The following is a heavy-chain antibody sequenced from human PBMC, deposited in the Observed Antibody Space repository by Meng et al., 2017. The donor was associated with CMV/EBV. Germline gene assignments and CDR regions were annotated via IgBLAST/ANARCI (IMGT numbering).Heavy chain of an antibody. D-gene: IGHD6-13*01. Sequence: QLLMPKPGPGLMTPSRTLSLTCTVSGGSISSGDSYWSWIRQPPGKGLEWIGYIYYSGSTYYNPSLKSRVTISVDTSKNQFSLKLSSVTAADTAVYYCARAQYSSSCDYWGQGTLVTVSS. CDR3: ARAQYSSSCDY. CDR2: IYYSGST. V-gene: IGHV4-30-4*08. CDR1: GGSISSGDSY. J-gene: IGHJ4*02.